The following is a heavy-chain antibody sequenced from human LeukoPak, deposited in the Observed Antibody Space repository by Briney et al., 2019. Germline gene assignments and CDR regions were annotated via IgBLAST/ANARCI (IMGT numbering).Heavy chain of an antibody. CDR2: IRNKANGYTT. Sequence: GGSLRLSCAASGFTFSPHYMDWVRQSPGQGLEWVGLIRNKANGYTTIYAASVKGRFTVSRDDSKNSVYLQMDSLKTEDTAVYYCGDLGSAGTDHWGQGTLVTVSS. V-gene: IGHV3-72*01. D-gene: IGHD3-10*01. CDR3: GDLGSAGTDH. J-gene: IGHJ4*02. CDR1: GFTFSPHY.